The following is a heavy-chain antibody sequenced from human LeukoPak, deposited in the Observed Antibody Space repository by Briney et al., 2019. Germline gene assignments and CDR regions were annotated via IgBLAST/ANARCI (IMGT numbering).Heavy chain of an antibody. CDR2: ISSSRSYI. CDR3: ARDLRNYHDTSGYYPNTFDD. J-gene: IGHJ4*02. CDR1: GFTFSTYS. V-gene: IGHV3-21*01. Sequence: GGSLRLSCAASGFTFSTYSMNWVRQAPGKGLEWVSSISSSRSYIYYADSVKGRFTISRDNAKNSLYLQMNSLRAEDTAVYYCARDLRNYHDTSGYYPNTFDDWGQGTLVTVSS. D-gene: IGHD3-22*01.